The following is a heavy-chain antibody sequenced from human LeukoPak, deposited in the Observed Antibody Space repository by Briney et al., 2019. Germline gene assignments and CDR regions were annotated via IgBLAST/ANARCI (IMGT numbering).Heavy chain of an antibody. CDR1: GGSISSGSYY. V-gene: IGHV4-39*01. CDR3: ARSREWELLLDY. D-gene: IGHD1-26*01. Sequence: SETLSLTCTVSGGSISSGSYYWGWIRQPPGKGLEWIGSIYYSGSTYYNPSLKSRVTISVDTSKNQFSLKLSSVTAADTAVYYCARSREWELLLDYWGQGTLVTVSS. J-gene: IGHJ4*02. CDR2: IYYSGST.